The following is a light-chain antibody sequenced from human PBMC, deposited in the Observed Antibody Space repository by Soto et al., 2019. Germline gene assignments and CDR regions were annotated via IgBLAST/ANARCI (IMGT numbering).Light chain of an antibody. CDR1: QGISSY. J-gene: IGKJ3*01. CDR2: AAS. Sequence: AIRMTQSPSSLSASTGDRVTITCRASQGISSYLAWYQQKPGKAPKLLIYAASTLQSGVPSRFNGRGSGTDFTLTISCLQSEDFATYYCQQYYSYPGFTFGPGTKVDIK. CDR3: QQYYSYPGFT. V-gene: IGKV1-8*01.